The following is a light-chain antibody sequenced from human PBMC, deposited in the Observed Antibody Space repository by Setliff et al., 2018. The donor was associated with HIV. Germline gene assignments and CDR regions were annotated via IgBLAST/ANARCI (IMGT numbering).Light chain of an antibody. V-gene: IGLV2-18*02. CDR1: ISDVGTYDR. CDR2: GVS. J-gene: IGLJ1*01. Sequence: QSALTQPPSVSGSPGQSVTISCTGTISDVGTYDRVSWYQQPPGTAPKLMIYGVSNRPSGVPDRFSGSKSGNTASLIISGLQAEDEADYYCFSFTSSSTYVFGLGTKVTVL. CDR3: FSFTSSSTYV.